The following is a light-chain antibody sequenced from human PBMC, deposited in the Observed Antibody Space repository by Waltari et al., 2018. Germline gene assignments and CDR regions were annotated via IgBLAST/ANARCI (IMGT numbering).Light chain of an antibody. CDR2: DTS. Sequence: ETVVTQSPATLSLSPVESATLSCMASQSVRIFLAWYQQKPGQAPRLLTYDTSNTATGIPARFSGRGSGTDFTLTLSGLEPEDFAIYYCQQRFSWPPITFGQGTRLEIK. CDR1: QSVRIF. J-gene: IGKJ5*01. CDR3: QQRFSWPPIT. V-gene: IGKV3-11*01.